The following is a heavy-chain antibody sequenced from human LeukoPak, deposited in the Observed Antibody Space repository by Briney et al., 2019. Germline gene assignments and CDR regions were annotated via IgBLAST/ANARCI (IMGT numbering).Heavy chain of an antibody. CDR1: GYTFTSYD. V-gene: IGHV1-8*01. D-gene: IGHD4-17*01. CDR3: ARVPMTTVTPDFDY. J-gene: IGHJ4*02. CDR2: MNPNSGNT. Sequence: RASVKVSYKASGYTFTSYDINWVRQATGQGLEWMGWMNPNSGNTGYAQKFQGRVTMTRNTSISTAYMELSSLRSEDTTVYYCARVPMTTVTPDFDYWGQGTLVTVSS.